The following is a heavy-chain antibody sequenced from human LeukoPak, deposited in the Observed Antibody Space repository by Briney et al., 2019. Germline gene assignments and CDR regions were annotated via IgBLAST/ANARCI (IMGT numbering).Heavy chain of an antibody. D-gene: IGHD6-13*01. CDR3: ARFRYSSSWYVGGENWFDP. CDR1: GFTVSSNY. Sequence: GGSLRLSCAASGFTVSSNYMSWVRQAPGKGLEWVSVIYSGGNTYYADSVKGRFTVSRDNSKNTLYLQMNSLRAEDTAVYYCARFRYSSSWYVGGENWFDPWGQGTPVTVSS. CDR2: IYSGGNT. V-gene: IGHV3-53*01. J-gene: IGHJ5*02.